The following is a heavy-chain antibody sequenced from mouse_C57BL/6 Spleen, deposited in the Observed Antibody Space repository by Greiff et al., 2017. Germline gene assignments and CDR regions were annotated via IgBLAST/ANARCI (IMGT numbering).Heavy chain of an antibody. D-gene: IGHD1-1*01. CDR1: GYTFTSYW. CDR3: ASPHGSSPYYFDS. V-gene: IGHV1-72*01. J-gene: IGHJ2*01. CDR2: IDPNSGGT. Sequence: QVQLQQPGAELVKPGASVKLSCKASGYTFTSYWMHWVKQRPGRGLEWIGRIDPNSGGTKYNEKFKSKATLTVDKPSSTAYMQLSSLTSDDSAVYYCASPHGSSPYYFDSWGQGTTLTVSS.